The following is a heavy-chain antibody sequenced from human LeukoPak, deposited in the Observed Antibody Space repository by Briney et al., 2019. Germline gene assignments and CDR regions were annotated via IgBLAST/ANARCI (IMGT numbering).Heavy chain of an antibody. Sequence: GASVKVSCNASGYTVTSYGISWVRQAPGQGLEWMGWMSAYNGDTTYAQKLQGRLTMPTDTSTSTAYMELRSLRSDGTAVYCWARDEAWGSPVDSGYNYGARYFDWGGQRRLATAS. CDR3: ARDEAWGSPVDSGYNYGARYFDW. CDR2: MSAYNGDT. D-gene: IGHD5-18*01. V-gene: IGHV1-18*01. J-gene: IGHJ4*02. CDR1: GYTVTSYG.